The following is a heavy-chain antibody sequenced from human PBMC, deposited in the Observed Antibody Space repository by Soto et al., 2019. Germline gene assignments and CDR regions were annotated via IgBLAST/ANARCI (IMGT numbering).Heavy chain of an antibody. CDR3: VRDGTKTLRDWFDP. Sequence: PSETLSLTCAPSGFFISSGNHWSWIRKSAGKGLEWIGRIYATGTTDYNPSLKSRVMMAVDTSKKQFSLKLRSVTAADTAVYYCVRDGTKTLRDWFDPWGQGISVTVSS. V-gene: IGHV4-4*07. D-gene: IGHD1-1*01. J-gene: IGHJ5*02. CDR1: GFFISSGNH. CDR2: IYATGTT.